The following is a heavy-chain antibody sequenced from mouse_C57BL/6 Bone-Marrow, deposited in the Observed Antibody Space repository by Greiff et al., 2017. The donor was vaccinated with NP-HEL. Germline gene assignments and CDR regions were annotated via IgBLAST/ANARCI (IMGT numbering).Heavy chain of an antibody. V-gene: IGHV10-1*01. Sequence: EVQLVESGGGLVQPKGSLKLSCAASGFSFNTYAMNWVRQAPGQGLEWVARIRSKSNNYATYYADSVKDRFTISRDDSESMLYLQMNNLKTEDTAMYYCVRHEGYGSSYRGYFDVWGTGTTVTVSS. CDR2: IRSKSNNYAT. CDR3: VRHEGYGSSYRGYFDV. D-gene: IGHD1-1*01. CDR1: GFSFNTYA. J-gene: IGHJ1*03.